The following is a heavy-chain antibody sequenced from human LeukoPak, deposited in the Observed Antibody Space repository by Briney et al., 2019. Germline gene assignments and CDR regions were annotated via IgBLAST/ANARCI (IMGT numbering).Heavy chain of an antibody. D-gene: IGHD1-26*01. J-gene: IGHJ4*02. CDR2: IYYSGST. V-gene: IGHV4-39*01. CDR1: GGSISSDSYY. CDR3: ARLWSGSYRKSHNFDF. Sequence: PSQTLSLTCTVSGGSISSDSYYGGWVRQPPGKGLEWIGRIYYSGSTCFNPSLKRRVTISVDTSKNQFSLALSSVPAADTAVYYCARLWSGSYRKSHNFDFWGQGTLVTVSS.